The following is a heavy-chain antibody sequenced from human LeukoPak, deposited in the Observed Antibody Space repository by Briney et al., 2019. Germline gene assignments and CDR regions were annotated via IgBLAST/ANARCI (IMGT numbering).Heavy chain of an antibody. CDR3: ARLDGEPTYYYYGMDV. CDR1: GYSFTSYW. J-gene: IGHJ6*02. Sequence: GESLKISCKGSGYSFTSYWIGWVRQMPGKGLEWMGIIYPGDSDTRYSPSFQGQVTISADKSISTVYLQWSSLKASDTATYYCARLDGEPTYYYYGMDVWSQGTTVTVSS. D-gene: IGHD4-17*01. V-gene: IGHV5-51*01. CDR2: IYPGDSDT.